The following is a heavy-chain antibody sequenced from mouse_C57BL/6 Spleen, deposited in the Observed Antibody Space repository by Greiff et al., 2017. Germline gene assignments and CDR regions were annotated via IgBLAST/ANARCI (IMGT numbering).Heavy chain of an antibody. CDR3: AAWSGNYVDY. CDR1: GYAFSSSW. J-gene: IGHJ2*01. V-gene: IGHV1-82*01. CDR2: IYPGDGDT. D-gene: IGHD3-1*01. Sequence: VQLQQSGPELVKPGASVKISCKASGYAFSSSWMNWVKQRPGKGLEWIGRIYPGDGDTNYNGKFKGKATLTADKSSSTAYMQRSSLTSEDSAVYFCAAWSGNYVDYWGQGTTLTVSS.